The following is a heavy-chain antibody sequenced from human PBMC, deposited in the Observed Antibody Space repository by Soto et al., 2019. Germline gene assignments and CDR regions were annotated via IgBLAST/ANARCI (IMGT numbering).Heavy chain of an antibody. J-gene: IGHJ6*02. CDR3: ARGPHYGSGSYYVVGYYYYGMDA. CDR2: INPNSGGT. Sequence: GASVKVSCKASGYTFTGYYTHWVRQAPGPGLEWMGWINPNSGGTNYAQKLQGRVTMTRDTSISTAYMELSRLRSDDTAVYYCARGPHYGSGSYYVVGYYYYGMDAGGQGTTVTVSS. D-gene: IGHD3-10*01. V-gene: IGHV1-2*02. CDR1: GYTFTGYY.